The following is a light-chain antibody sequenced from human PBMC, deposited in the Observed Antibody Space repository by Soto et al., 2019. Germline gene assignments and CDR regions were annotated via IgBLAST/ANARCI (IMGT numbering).Light chain of an antibody. Sequence: QAVVTQPPSVSGAPGQRVTIACTGNNSNIGTGFDVHWYRHFPGAAPKLLLSGTSHRPSGVPDRFSGSKSGTSASLAITGLQADDEADYYYQTSDSGLFGLIFGTGTKLTVL. CDR3: QTSDSGLFGLI. CDR2: GTS. V-gene: IGLV1-40*01. CDR1: NSNIGTGFD. J-gene: IGLJ1*01.